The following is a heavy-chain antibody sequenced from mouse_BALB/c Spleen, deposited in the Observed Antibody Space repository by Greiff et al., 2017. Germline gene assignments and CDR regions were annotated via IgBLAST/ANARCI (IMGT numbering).Heavy chain of an antibody. CDR2: ISDGGSYT. Sequence: EVNLVESGGGLVKPGGSLKLSCAASGFTFSDYYMYWVRQTPEKRLEWVATISDGGSYTYYPDSVKGRFTISRDNAKNNLYLQMSSLKSEDTAMYYCARAPGDGYYFDYWGQGTTLTVSS. D-gene: IGHD2-3*01. CDR1: GFTFSDYY. J-gene: IGHJ2*01. V-gene: IGHV5-4*02. CDR3: ARAPGDGYYFDY.